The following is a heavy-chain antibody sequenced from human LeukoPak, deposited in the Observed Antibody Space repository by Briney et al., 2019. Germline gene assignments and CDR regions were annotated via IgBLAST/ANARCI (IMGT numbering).Heavy chain of an antibody. Sequence: GGSLRLSCAASGFTFSSYAMSWVRQAPGKGLEWVSAISDSGGTTYYADSVKGRFTLSRDNSKSTLYLQMSGLRAEDTAVYYCAKTYSSGWYFDYFDYWGQGTLVTVSS. J-gene: IGHJ4*02. CDR3: AKTYSSGWYFDYFDY. V-gene: IGHV3-23*01. CDR2: ISDSGGTT. CDR1: GFTFSSYA. D-gene: IGHD6-19*01.